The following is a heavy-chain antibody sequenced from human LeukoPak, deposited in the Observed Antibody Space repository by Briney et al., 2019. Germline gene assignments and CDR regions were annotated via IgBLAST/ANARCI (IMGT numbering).Heavy chain of an antibody. CDR2: IWYDGSNK. CDR1: GFTFSSYG. V-gene: IGHV3-33*01. D-gene: IGHD2-2*01. Sequence: GGSLRLSCAASGFTFSSYGMHWVRQAPGKGLEWVAVIWYDGSNKYYADSVKGRFTISRDNAKNTVYLQMNNLRAEDTAVYYCARNTGVYCSSTSCYAGYFDLWGRGTLVTVSS. J-gene: IGHJ2*01. CDR3: ARNTGVYCSSTSCYAGYFDL.